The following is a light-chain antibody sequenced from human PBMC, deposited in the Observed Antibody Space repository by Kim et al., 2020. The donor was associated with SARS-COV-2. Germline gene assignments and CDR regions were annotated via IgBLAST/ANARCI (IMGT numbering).Light chain of an antibody. CDR2: TAT. Sequence: ASGGDRVTITCRASQDISRWLAWYQQKPGTAPKSLVYTATTLESGVPSRFSGSGSGTYFTLTISSLQPEDFATYYCQQYKSYPVTFGQGTRVEIK. V-gene: IGKV1D-16*01. CDR1: QDISRW. J-gene: IGKJ5*01. CDR3: QQYKSYPVT.